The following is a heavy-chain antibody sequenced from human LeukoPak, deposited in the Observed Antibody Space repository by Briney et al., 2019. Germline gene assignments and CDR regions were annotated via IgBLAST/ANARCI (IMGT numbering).Heavy chain of an antibody. D-gene: IGHD6-19*01. V-gene: IGHV1-69*06. J-gene: IGHJ6*03. CDR2: IIPIFGTA. CDR1: GGTFSNYA. Sequence: SVKVSCKASGGTFSNYAISWVRQAPGQGLEWMGGIIPIFGTANYAQKFQGRVTITADKSTSTVYMELSSLRSEDTAVYYCARSLGGSSGWSYYYMDVWGKGTTVTVSS. CDR3: ARSLGGSSGWSYYYMDV.